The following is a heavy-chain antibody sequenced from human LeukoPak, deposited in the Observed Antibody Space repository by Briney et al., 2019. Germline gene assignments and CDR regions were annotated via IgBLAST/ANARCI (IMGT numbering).Heavy chain of an antibody. CDR3: ARYSGSLRWFDP. CDR2: IYTSGST. Sequence: SETLSLTCTVSGGSISSYYWSWIRQPAGKGLAWIGRIYTSGSTNYNPSLKSRVTISVDTSKNQFSLRLSSATAADTAVYYCARYSGSLRWFDPWGQGTLVTVSS. J-gene: IGHJ5*02. D-gene: IGHD1-26*01. V-gene: IGHV4-4*07. CDR1: GGSISSYY.